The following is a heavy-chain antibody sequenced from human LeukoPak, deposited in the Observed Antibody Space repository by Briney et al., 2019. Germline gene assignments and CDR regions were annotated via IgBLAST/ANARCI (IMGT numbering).Heavy chain of an antibody. V-gene: IGHV4-4*07. CDR3: ARVNYYDSSGSLDY. CDR1: GASISSYY. Sequence: SETLSLTCTVSGASISSYYWTWIRQPAGKGLEWIGRIYTSGSTNYNPSLKSRVAMSVDTSKNQFSLKLSSVTAANTAVYYCARVNYYDSSGSLDYWGQGTLVTVSS. CDR2: IYTSGST. D-gene: IGHD3-22*01. J-gene: IGHJ4*02.